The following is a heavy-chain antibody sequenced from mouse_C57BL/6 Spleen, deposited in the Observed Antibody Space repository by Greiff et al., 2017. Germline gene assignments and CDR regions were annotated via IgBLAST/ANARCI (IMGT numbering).Heavy chain of an antibody. CDR3: ASLANWDLAWFAY. J-gene: IGHJ3*01. D-gene: IGHD4-1*01. Sequence: QVQLQQPGTELVKPGASVKLSCKASGYTFTSYWMHWVKQRPGQGLEWIGNINPSNGGTNYNEKFKSKATRTVDKSSSTAYMQLSSLTSEDSAVYYCASLANWDLAWFAYWGQGTLVTVSA. CDR2: INPSNGGT. V-gene: IGHV1-53*01. CDR1: GYTFTSYW.